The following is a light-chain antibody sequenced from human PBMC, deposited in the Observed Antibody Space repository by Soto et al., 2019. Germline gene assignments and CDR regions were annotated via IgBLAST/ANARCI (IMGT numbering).Light chain of an antibody. J-gene: IGKJ5*01. Sequence: EIVLTQSPGTLSLSPGERATLSCSASQSVSSIYLAWYQQNPGQSPRLLIYGASTRATGIPARFSGSGSGTEFTLTISSLQSEDFAVYYCQQYNNWPPITFGQGTRLEIK. V-gene: IGKV3-15*01. CDR3: QQYNNWPPIT. CDR1: QSVSSIY. CDR2: GAS.